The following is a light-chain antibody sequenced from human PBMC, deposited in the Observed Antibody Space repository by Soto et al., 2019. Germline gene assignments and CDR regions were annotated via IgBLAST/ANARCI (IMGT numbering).Light chain of an antibody. CDR1: QSVSSY. J-gene: IGKJ4*01. CDR3: QQRSKGLT. CDR2: DAS. V-gene: IGKV3-11*01. Sequence: EIVLTQSPATLSLSPGERATLSCRASQSVSSYLLWYQQKPGQAPSLLIYDASNRATGIPARFSGSGSGTDFTLTIRSLEPEDFAVYYCQQRSKGLTFGGGTKVDIK.